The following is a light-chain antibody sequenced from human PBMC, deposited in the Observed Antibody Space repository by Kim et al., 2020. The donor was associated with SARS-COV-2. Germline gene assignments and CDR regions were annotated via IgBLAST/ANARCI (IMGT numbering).Light chain of an antibody. CDR2: SAS. CDR3: QQYNNWPPT. Sequence: EIVMTQSPATLSVSPGDRATLSCRASQSISTNLAWYQQKPGQAPRLLIYSASTRATDIPATFSGSGSGTEFTLTISSLQSEDFAIYCCQQYNNWPPTFGQGTKVDIK. CDR1: QSISTN. V-gene: IGKV3-15*01. J-gene: IGKJ1*01.